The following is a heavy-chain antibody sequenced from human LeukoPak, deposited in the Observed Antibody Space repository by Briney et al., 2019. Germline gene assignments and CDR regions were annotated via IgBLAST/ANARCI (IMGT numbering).Heavy chain of an antibody. CDR3: AKGGIHRGYYYYYMDV. V-gene: IGHV3-9*01. CDR2: INWSGDRI. D-gene: IGHD6-13*01. Sequence: GGSLRLSCAASGFTFDDYAMHWVRQAPGKGLEWASGINWSGDRISYADSVKGRFTISRDNAKKSLYLQMNSLRAEDTALYYCAKGGIHRGYYYYYMDVWGKGTTVTISS. CDR1: GFTFDDYA. J-gene: IGHJ6*03.